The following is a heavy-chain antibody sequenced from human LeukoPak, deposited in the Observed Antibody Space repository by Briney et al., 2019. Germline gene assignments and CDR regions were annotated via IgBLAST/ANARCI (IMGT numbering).Heavy chain of an antibody. Sequence: ASVKVSCKASGYTFTSFDINWVRQATGQGLEWMGWMNYNSGNTGYAQKFQGRVIMTRNISISTAYMELSGLRSEDTAVYYCASQYYYGSGSYLGVYHFSFWGQGTLVTVSS. CDR1: GYTFTSFD. J-gene: IGHJ4*02. CDR3: ASQYYYGSGSYLGVYHFSF. CDR2: MNYNSGNT. D-gene: IGHD3-10*01. V-gene: IGHV1-8*01.